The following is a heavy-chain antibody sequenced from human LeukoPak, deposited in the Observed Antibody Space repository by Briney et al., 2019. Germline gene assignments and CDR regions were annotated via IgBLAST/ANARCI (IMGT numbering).Heavy chain of an antibody. CDR3: ARGRNIVATSGYFDY. D-gene: IGHD5-12*01. CDR2: INSDGSST. V-gene: IGHV3-74*01. Sequence: PGGSLRLSCAASGFTFSSYWMHWVRQAPGKGLVWVSRINSDGSSTSYADSVKDRFTISRDNAKNTLYLQMNSLRAEDTAVYYCARGRNIVATSGYFDYWGQGTLVTVSS. J-gene: IGHJ4*02. CDR1: GFTFSSYW.